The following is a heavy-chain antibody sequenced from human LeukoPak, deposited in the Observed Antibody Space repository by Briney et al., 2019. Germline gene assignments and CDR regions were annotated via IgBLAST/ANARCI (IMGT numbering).Heavy chain of an antibody. CDR2: IYYSGST. J-gene: IGHJ4*02. V-gene: IGHV4-30-4*07. CDR3: ASLRYFDWLEPYYFDY. Sequence: PSETLSLTCAVSGGSISSGGYSWSWIRQPPGKGLEWIGYIYYSGSTYYNPSLKSRVTISVDTSKNQFSLKLSSVTAADTAVYYCASLRYFDWLEPYYFDYWGQGTLVTVSS. D-gene: IGHD3-9*01. CDR1: GGSISSGGYS.